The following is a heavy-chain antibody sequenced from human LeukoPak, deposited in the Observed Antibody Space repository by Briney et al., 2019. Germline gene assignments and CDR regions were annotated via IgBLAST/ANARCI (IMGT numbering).Heavy chain of an antibody. V-gene: IGHV3-49*04. CDR2: IRVKAHGRTT. J-gene: IGHJ3*02. CDR3: TRRYNYDSSGYYYVRDAFDI. CDR1: ASTVGANV. D-gene: IGHD3-22*01. Sequence: PGACLRLSCTVSASTVGANVISSVRQARGDWLEWVGFIRVKAHGRTTKNAASVKGRFTISRYDSRSIDYLQMNSLKTEDTAVYYCTRRYNYDSSGYYYVRDAFDIWGQGTMVTVSS.